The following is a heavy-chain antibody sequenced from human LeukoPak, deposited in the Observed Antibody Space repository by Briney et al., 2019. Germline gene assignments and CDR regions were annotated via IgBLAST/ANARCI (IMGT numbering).Heavy chain of an antibody. Sequence: SETLSLTCTVSGGSISSYYWSWIRQPAGRGLEWIGRIYTSGSITYNPSLKSRVSMSVDTSKNQFSLKLSSVTAADTAVYYCARDSGTTGEVKFDPWGQGTLVTVSS. CDR1: GGSISSYY. CDR3: ARDSGTTGEVKFDP. D-gene: IGHD3-10*01. J-gene: IGHJ5*02. CDR2: IYTSGSI. V-gene: IGHV4-4*07.